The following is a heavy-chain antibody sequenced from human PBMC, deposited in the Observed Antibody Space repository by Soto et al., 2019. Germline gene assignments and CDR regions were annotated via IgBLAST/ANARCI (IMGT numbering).Heavy chain of an antibody. Sequence: PGESLKISCKGSGYSFTSYWISWVRQMPGKGLEWMGRIDPSDSYTNYSPSFQGHVTISADKSISTAYLQWSSLKASDTAMYYCATLGESYIAVAYYYYGMDVWGQGTTVTVSS. D-gene: IGHD6-19*01. CDR1: GYSFTSYW. J-gene: IGHJ6*02. V-gene: IGHV5-10-1*01. CDR2: IDPSDSYT. CDR3: ATLGESYIAVAYYYYGMDV.